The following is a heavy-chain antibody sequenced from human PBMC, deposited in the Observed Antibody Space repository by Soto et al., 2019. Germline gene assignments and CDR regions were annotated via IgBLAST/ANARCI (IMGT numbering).Heavy chain of an antibody. J-gene: IGHJ6*02. CDR1: GFTFSDYA. D-gene: IGHD3-10*01. CDR2: ISFDGSNK. Sequence: QVHLVESGGGVVHPGRSLRLSCAASGFTFSDYAIHWVRQAPGKGLEWVAVISFDGSNKYFADSVKGRFTISRDNSKDTLYLKMNRLGAEHTALYYFARGSFITMVRGGHSYFYCLDGWGQGTTVIVSS. CDR3: ARGSFITMVRGGHSYFYCLDG. V-gene: IGHV3-30-3*01.